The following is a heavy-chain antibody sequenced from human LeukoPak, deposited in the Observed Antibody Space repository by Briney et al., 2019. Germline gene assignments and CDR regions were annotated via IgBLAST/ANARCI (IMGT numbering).Heavy chain of an antibody. D-gene: IGHD3-22*01. CDR2: INPNSGGT. Sequence: ASVKVSCKASGYTFTGYYMHWVRQAPGQGLEWMGWINPNSGGTNYAQKFQGRVTMTRDTSISTAYMELSRLRSDDTAVYYCASDPQTYDSSGDFDYWGQGTLVTVSS. CDR1: GYTFTGYY. CDR3: ASDPQTYDSSGDFDY. J-gene: IGHJ4*02. V-gene: IGHV1-2*02.